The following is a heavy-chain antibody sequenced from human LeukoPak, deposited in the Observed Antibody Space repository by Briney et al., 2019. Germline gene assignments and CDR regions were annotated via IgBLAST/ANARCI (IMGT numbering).Heavy chain of an antibody. D-gene: IGHD6-13*01. V-gene: IGHV3-48*03. CDR1: GFTFSSYE. J-gene: IGHJ4*02. CDR3: AREIPYSSSWLDY. CDR2: ISSSGSTI. Sequence: PGGSLRLSCAASGFTFSSYEMNWVRQAPGKGLEWVSYISSSGSTIYYADSVKGRFTISRDNARNSLYLQMNSLRAEDTAVYYCAREIPYSSSWLDYWGQETLVTVSS.